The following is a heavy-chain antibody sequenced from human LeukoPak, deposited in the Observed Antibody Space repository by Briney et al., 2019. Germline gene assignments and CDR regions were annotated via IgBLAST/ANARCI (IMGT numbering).Heavy chain of an antibody. CDR3: AKGPETGWYEYLQH. V-gene: IGHV3-30*18. CDR2: ISYDGSHK. CDR1: GSTFSSYG. Sequence: PGGSLRLSCAASGSTFSSYGMHWVRQAPGKGLEWVAVISYDGSHKYYADSVKGRFTISRDNSKNTLYLQMNSLRAEDTAVYYCAKGPETGWYEYLQHRGQGALVTVSS. D-gene: IGHD6-19*01. J-gene: IGHJ1*01.